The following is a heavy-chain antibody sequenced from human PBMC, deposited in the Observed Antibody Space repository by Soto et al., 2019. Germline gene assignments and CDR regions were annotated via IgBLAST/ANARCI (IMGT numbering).Heavy chain of an antibody. CDR3: ASLGIAGWGGPDYSYGMDV. Sequence: PGWSLRLSCAASGFTVSSNYMSLVRQAPGKGLEWVSVIYSGGSTYYADSVKGRFTISRDNSKNTLYLQMNSLRAEDTAVYYCASLGIAGWGGPDYSYGMDVWGEGTKVTVSS. J-gene: IGHJ6*04. CDR2: IYSGGST. D-gene: IGHD6-13*01. CDR1: GFTVSSNY. V-gene: IGHV3-53*01.